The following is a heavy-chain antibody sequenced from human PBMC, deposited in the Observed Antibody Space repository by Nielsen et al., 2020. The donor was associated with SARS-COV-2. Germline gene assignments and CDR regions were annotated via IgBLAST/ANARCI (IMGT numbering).Heavy chain of an antibody. CDR1: GFTFSSYS. D-gene: IGHD3-22*01. V-gene: IGHV3-48*04. CDR2: ISSSSSTI. Sequence: GGSLRLSCAASGFTFSSYSMNWVRQAPGKGLEWVSYISSSSSTIYYADSVKGRFTISRDNAKNSLYLQMNSLRAEDTAVYYCAREMYDYYDSSGYYYFDYWGQGTLVTVSS. J-gene: IGHJ4*02. CDR3: AREMYDYYDSSGYYYFDY.